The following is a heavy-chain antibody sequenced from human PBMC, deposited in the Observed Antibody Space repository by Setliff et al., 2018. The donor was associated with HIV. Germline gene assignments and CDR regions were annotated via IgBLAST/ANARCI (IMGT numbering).Heavy chain of an antibody. V-gene: IGHV3-73*01. Sequence: GGSLRLSCAASGFTFSASAIHWVRQASGKGPEWVGHIRSKASAYATASAASVKGRFTVSRDDSSDTAYLHMSNLKSEDTAVYYCTRRYYGSGSPDYWGQGTLVTVSS. CDR1: GFTFSASA. CDR2: IRSKASAYAT. D-gene: IGHD3-10*01. J-gene: IGHJ4*02. CDR3: TRRYYGSGSPDY.